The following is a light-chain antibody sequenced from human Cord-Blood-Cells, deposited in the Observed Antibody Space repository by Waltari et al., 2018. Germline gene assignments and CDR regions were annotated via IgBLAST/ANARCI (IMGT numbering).Light chain of an antibody. Sequence: QSALTQPASVSGSPGQPLTISCTGTSSDVGGYNYVSCYHQPPGKHPKLMIYDVSNRPSGVSNRFSGSKSGNTASLTISGLQAEDEADYYCSSYTSSSTYVVFGGGTKLTVL. CDR1: SSDVGGYNY. J-gene: IGLJ2*01. CDR3: SSYTSSSTYVV. CDR2: DVS. V-gene: IGLV2-14*01.